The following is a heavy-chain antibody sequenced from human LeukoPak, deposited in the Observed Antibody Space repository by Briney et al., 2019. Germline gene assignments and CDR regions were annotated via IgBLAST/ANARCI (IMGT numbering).Heavy chain of an antibody. CDR3: ARDSCGGDCSFDY. Sequence: SVTLSLTCTVSGGSISSYYWSWMRQPPGKGLEWIGYIYYSGSTNYNPSLESRVTISVNTSKNQFSLKLSSVTAADTAVYYCARDSCGGDCSFDYWGQGTLVTVSS. J-gene: IGHJ4*02. D-gene: IGHD2-21*02. V-gene: IGHV4-59*01. CDR1: GGSISSYY. CDR2: IYYSGST.